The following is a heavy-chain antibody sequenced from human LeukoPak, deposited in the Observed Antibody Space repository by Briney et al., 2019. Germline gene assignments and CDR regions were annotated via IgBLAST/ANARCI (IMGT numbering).Heavy chain of an antibody. J-gene: IGHJ3*02. D-gene: IGHD4-11*01. CDR2: ITTSSTTK. CDR1: GFTFGDYA. Sequence: GGSLRLSCTASGFTFGDYAMSWIRQAPGKGLQWVSSITTSSTTKYYADSVKGRFTISRDNAKNSLYLQMDSLRDEDTAVYYCVRDAAYSAFNMWGQGTMVTVSS. CDR3: VRDAAYSAFNM. V-gene: IGHV3-48*02.